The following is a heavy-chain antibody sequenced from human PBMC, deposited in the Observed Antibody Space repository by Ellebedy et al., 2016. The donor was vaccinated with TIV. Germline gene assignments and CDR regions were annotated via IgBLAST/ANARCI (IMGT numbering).Heavy chain of an antibody. Sequence: GESLKISCAASGFTFSDYYMSWIRQAPGKGLEWVSYITSSVKTIYYADSVKGRFTISRDNARNSLYLQMNNLRAEDTAVYYCARDRTYGLFDYWGQGTLVTVSS. CDR1: GFTFSDYY. V-gene: IGHV3-11*01. CDR2: ITSSVKTI. J-gene: IGHJ4*02. D-gene: IGHD4-17*01. CDR3: ARDRTYGLFDY.